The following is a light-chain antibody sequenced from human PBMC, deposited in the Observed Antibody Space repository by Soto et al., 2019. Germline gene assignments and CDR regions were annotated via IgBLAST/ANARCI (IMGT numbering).Light chain of an antibody. Sequence: IRMNHSPSALSATVRDRVTITCRASQSITNYLNWYQHKPGQAPNLLIYAASTLQAGVPSRFRGSGSGTDFTLTISSLQPEDFASYCCQQSNNSPPPFGGGTKV. J-gene: IGKJ4*01. CDR1: QSITNY. CDR2: AAS. CDR3: QQSNNSPPP. V-gene: IGKV1-39*01.